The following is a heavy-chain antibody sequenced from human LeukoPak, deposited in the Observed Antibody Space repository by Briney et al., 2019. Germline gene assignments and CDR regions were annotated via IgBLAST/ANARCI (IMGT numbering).Heavy chain of an antibody. V-gene: IGHV3-21*01. J-gene: IGHJ4*02. CDR1: GFTFSSYS. CDR2: IISSGTYI. CDR3: ARDGDILTGYYFDY. D-gene: IGHD3-9*01. Sequence: GGSLRLSCAASGFTFSSYSMNWVRQAPGKGLEWVSSIISSGTYIYYADSVKGRFTISRDNARNSLSLQMNSLRAEDTAVYYCARDGDILTGYYFDYWGQGTLVAVSS.